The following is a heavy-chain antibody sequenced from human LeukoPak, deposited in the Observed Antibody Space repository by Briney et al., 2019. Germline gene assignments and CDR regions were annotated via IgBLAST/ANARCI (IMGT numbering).Heavy chain of an antibody. CDR1: GGSISSSSYY. CDR3: ARSLITYYYDSSGPGDAFDI. J-gene: IGHJ3*02. Sequence: SVTLSLTCTVSGGSISSSSYYWGWIRQPPGKGLEWIGSIYYSGSTYYNPSLKSRVTISVDTSKNQFSLKLSSVTAADTAVYYCARSLITYYYDSSGPGDAFDIWGQGTMVTVSS. D-gene: IGHD3-22*01. CDR2: IYYSGST. V-gene: IGHV4-39*01.